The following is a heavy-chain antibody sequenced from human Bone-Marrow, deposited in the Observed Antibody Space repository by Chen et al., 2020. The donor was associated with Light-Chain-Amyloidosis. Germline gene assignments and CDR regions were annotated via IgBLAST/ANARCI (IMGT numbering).Heavy chain of an antibody. D-gene: IGHD6-19*01. CDR2: VDPQDVEP. CDR1: GYSFIDYY. V-gene: IGHV1-69-2*01. CDR3: ALDRDREAVGTYIDY. J-gene: IGHJ4*01. Sequence: EVQLIQSGAEMKKPGATVKVSCRISGYSFIDYYMHWVRRAPGKGLEWVGLVDPQDVEPIYARKFQDRVTITADTSTGTGYMELSSLTSEDTAVYYCALDRDREAVGTYIDYWGQGTLVTVSS.